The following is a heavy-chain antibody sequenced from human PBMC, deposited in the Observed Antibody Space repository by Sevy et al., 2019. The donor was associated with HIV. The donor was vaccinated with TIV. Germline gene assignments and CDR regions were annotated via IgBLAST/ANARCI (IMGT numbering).Heavy chain of an antibody. J-gene: IGHJ4*02. CDR2: ISSGSSYI. D-gene: IGHD3-10*01. Sequence: GGSLRLSCAASGFTFSSYTMNWVRQAPGKGLEWVSSISSGSSYIYYADSLKGRFTISRDNAKNSLYLQMNSLRAEDTALYYCARDPNYYGSGSYDYWGQGTLVTVSS. CDR1: GFTFSSYT. V-gene: IGHV3-21*01. CDR3: ARDPNYYGSGSYDY.